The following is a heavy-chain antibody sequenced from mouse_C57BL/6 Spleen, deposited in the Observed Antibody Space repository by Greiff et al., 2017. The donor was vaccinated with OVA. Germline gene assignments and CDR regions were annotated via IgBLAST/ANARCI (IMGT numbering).Heavy chain of an antibody. V-gene: IGHV1-18*01. CDR2: INPNNGGT. J-gene: IGHJ2*01. CDR3: ARAGYYYGSSYAFDY. Sequence: EVQLQQSGPELVKPGASVKIPCKASGYTFTDYNMDWVKQSHGKSLEWIGDINPNNGGTIYNQKFKGKATLTVDKSSSTAYMELRSLPSEDTAVYYCARAGYYYGSSYAFDYWGQGTTLTVSS. D-gene: IGHD1-1*01. CDR1: GYTFTDYN.